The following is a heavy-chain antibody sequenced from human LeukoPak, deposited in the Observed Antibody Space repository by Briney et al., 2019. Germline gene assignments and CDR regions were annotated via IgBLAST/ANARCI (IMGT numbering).Heavy chain of an antibody. V-gene: IGHV1-69*13. CDR2: IIPIFGTA. D-gene: IGHD2-21*02. Sequence: SVTVSCKASARTLSRIVISWVRQAPGQGLEWMGGIIPIFGTANYAQEFQARVTITADESTSTAYMELSSLRSDDTAVYYCARRHCGGDCQSSYYYYYGMDVWGQGTTVTVSS. CDR1: ARTLSRIV. J-gene: IGHJ6*02. CDR3: ARRHCGGDCQSSYYYYYGMDV.